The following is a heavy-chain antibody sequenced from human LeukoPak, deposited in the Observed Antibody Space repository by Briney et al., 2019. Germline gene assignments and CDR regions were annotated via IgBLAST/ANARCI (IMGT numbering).Heavy chain of an antibody. CDR2: IFYSGTT. V-gene: IGHV4-39*07. J-gene: IGHJ4*02. Sequence: SETLSLTCSVSGGSLISSSYYWGWSRQPPGKGLEWMGSIFYSGTTYYNPSLKSRVTISIDTSKNQFSLKLSSVTAADTAVYYCAAGWAFDSSGSTDYWGXGTLVTVSS. CDR1: GGSLISSSYY. D-gene: IGHD3-22*01. CDR3: AAGWAFDSSGSTDY.